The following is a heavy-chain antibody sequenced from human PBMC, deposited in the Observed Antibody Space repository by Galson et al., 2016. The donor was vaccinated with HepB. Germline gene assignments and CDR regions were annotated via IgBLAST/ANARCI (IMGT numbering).Heavy chain of an antibody. CDR1: GGSFSGYR. Sequence: SETLSLTCGVYGGSFSGYRWSWIRLNPGKGLEWIGDINQGGTTDYNPSLRSRVTISVDTSKNHFSLNLTSVTAADTAIYYCARGRSASWQRGTTRYYFDYWGQGLLVTVSS. J-gene: IGHJ4*02. CDR2: INQGGTT. CDR3: ARGRSASWQRGTTRYYFDY. D-gene: IGHD1/OR15-1a*01. V-gene: IGHV4-34*01.